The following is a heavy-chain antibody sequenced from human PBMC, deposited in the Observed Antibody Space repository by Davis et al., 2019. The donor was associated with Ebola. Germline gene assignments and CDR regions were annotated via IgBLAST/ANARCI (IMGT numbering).Heavy chain of an antibody. CDR3: AREVEPHLPAFDS. J-gene: IGHJ5*01. D-gene: IGHD5-24*01. V-gene: IGHV1-24*01. CDR2: FDPEDGER. Sequence: ASVKVSCKVSEYTLTELSIHWVRQAPGKGLEWMGRFDPEDGERIYAQRFQGRATITADESTSTAYMELISLTSEDTAVYFCAREVEPHLPAFDSWGQGTLVTVSS. CDR1: EYTLTELS.